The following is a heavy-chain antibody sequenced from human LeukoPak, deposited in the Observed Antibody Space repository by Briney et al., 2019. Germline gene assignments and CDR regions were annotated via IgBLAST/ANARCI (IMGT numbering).Heavy chain of an antibody. V-gene: IGHV4-34*01. Sequence: SETLSLTCAVYGGSFSGYYWSWIRQPPGKGLEWIGEINHSGSTNYNPSLKSRVTISVDTSKNQFSLKLSSVTAADTAVYYCARGRYSSSWYVLSGWYFDLWGRGILVTVSS. CDR3: ARGRYSSSWYVLSGWYFDL. CDR2: INHSGST. D-gene: IGHD6-13*01. CDR1: GGSFSGYY. J-gene: IGHJ2*01.